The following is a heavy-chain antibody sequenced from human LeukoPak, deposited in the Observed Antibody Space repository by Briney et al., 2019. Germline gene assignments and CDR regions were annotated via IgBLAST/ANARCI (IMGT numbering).Heavy chain of an antibody. D-gene: IGHD6-13*01. CDR3: ARGPRSSSWYAYFQH. CDR2: IYYSGST. V-gene: IGHV4-59*12. Sequence: SETLSLTCTVSGGSISSYYWSWIRQPPGKGLEWIGYIYYSGSTNYNPSLKSRVTISVDTSKNQFSLKLSSVTAADTAVYYCARGPRSSSWYAYFQHWGQGTLVTVSS. J-gene: IGHJ1*01. CDR1: GGSISSYY.